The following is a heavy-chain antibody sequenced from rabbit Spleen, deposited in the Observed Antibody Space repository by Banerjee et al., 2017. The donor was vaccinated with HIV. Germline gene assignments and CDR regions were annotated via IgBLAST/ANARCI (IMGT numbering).Heavy chain of an antibody. V-gene: IGHV1S40*01. CDR3: ARGVYDDYDTYYFDL. CDR1: GVSFSISSY. J-gene: IGHJ4*01. D-gene: IGHD2-1*01. Sequence: QSLEESGGDLVKPGASLTLTCTASGVSFSISSYMCWVRQAPGKGLEWIACIDSGSSGFTYFATWAKGRFTCSKTSSTTVTLQMTSLTAADTATYFCARGVYDDYDTYYFDLWGPGTLVTVS. CDR2: IDSGSSGFT.